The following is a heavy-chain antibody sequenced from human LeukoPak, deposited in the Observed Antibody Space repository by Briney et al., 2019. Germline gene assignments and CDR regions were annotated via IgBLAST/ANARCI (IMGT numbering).Heavy chain of an antibody. CDR1: GGSFSGYY. Sequence: SETLSLTCAVYGGSFSGYYWSWIRQPPGKGLEWIGEINHSGSSNYNPSLKSRVTISVATSKTQFSLKLSSVTAADTAVYYCARAVVVRNRRYYYYYYMDVWGKGTTVIVSS. V-gene: IGHV4-34*01. CDR3: ARAVVVRNRRYYYYYYMDV. J-gene: IGHJ6*03. D-gene: IGHD2-15*01. CDR2: INHSGSS.